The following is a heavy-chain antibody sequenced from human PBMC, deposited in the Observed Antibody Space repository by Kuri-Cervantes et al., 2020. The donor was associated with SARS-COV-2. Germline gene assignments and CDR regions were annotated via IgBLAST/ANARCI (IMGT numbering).Heavy chain of an antibody. CDR2: IGTAGDT. Sequence: GGSLRLSCAASGFTFSSYDMHWVRQATGKGLEWVSAIGTAGDTYYPGSVKGRFTISRDNSKNTLYLQMNSLRAEDTAVYYCANDYDSSGYYRSFDYWGQGTLVTVSS. CDR3: ANDYDSSGYYRSFDY. CDR1: GFTFSSYD. D-gene: IGHD3-22*01. V-gene: IGHV3-13*04. J-gene: IGHJ4*02.